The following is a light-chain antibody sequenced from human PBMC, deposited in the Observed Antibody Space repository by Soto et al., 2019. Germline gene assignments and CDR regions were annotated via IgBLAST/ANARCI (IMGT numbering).Light chain of an antibody. CDR3: QQYYIYAT. CDR2: RSS. Sequence: DIQITLSASTLSASVGDRVTITCRASQTISNYLTWYQQRPGKAPKLLIYRSSILQNGVPSRFSGSGSGTEFTLTISSLQPDDFATYYCQQYYIYATFGQGTRVEI. CDR1: QTISNY. J-gene: IGKJ1*01. V-gene: IGKV1-5*03.